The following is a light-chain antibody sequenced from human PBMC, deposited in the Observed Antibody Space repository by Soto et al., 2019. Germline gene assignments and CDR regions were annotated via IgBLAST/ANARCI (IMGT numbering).Light chain of an antibody. V-gene: IGLV1-40*01. CDR2: GNS. CDR3: QSYDSSLSGRGV. Sequence: QSVLTPPPSVSGAPGQRVTISCTGSISNIVAGYDVHWYQQLPGTAPKLLIYGNSNRPSGVPDRFSGSKSGTSASLAITGLQAEDEADYYCQSYDSSLSGRGVFGGGTKLTVL. J-gene: IGLJ2*01. CDR1: ISNIVAGYD.